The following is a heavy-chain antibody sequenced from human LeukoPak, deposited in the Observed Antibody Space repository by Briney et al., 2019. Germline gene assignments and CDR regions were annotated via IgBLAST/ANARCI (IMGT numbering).Heavy chain of an antibody. V-gene: IGHV3-66*01. CDR1: GFTVSSNY. J-gene: IGHJ6*02. Sequence: GGSLRLSCAASGFTVSSNYMSWVRQAPGKGLEGGSVIYSGGSTYYADSVKGRFTISRDNSKNTLYLQMNSLRAEDTAVYYCARAGYYSPFYYYYGMDVWGQGTTVTVSS. D-gene: IGHD3-3*01. CDR2: IYSGGST. CDR3: ARAGYYSPFYYYYGMDV.